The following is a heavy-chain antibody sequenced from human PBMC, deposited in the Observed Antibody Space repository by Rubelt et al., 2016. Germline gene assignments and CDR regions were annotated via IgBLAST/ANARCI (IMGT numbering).Heavy chain of an antibody. J-gene: IGHJ4*02. V-gene: IGHV1-18*01. Sequence: QVQLVQSGAEVKKPGASVKVSCKASGYTFTSYGISWVRQAPGQGLEWMGWISASNGNTNYAQKLQGRVTRTTDTSTSTAYMERRSLRSDDTAVYYCARVEYYYDSSGYSDYWGQGTLVTVSS. D-gene: IGHD3-22*01. CDR1: GYTFTSYG. CDR3: ARVEYYYDSSGYSDY. CDR2: ISASNGNT.